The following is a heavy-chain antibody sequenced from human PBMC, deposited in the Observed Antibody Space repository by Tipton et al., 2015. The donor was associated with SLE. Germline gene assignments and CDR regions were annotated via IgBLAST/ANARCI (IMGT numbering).Heavy chain of an antibody. V-gene: IGHV4-39*01. CDR3: ARRDQLLRSLAYYYYMDV. CDR1: GGSISSSSYY. J-gene: IGHJ6*03. CDR2: IYYSGST. D-gene: IGHD3-3*01. Sequence: TPSLTCTVSGGSISSSSYYWGWIRQPPGKGLEWFGSIYYSGSTYYNPSLKSRVTLSVDTSKNQFSRKLSSVTAADTAVYYCARRDQLLRSLAYYYYMDVWGKGTTVTVSS.